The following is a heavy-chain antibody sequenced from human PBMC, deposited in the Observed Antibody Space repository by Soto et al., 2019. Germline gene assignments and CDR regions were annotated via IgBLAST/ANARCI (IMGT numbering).Heavy chain of an antibody. CDR3: ASQNWNYVRFDY. Sequence: SETLSLTCTVSGGSISSGDYYWSWIRHPPGKGLEWIGYIYYSGSTYYNPSLKSRVTISVDTSKNQFSLKLSSVTAADTAVYYCASQNWNYVRFDYWGQGTLVTVYS. CDR2: IYYSGST. D-gene: IGHD1-7*01. CDR1: GGSISSGDYY. J-gene: IGHJ4*02. V-gene: IGHV4-30-4*01.